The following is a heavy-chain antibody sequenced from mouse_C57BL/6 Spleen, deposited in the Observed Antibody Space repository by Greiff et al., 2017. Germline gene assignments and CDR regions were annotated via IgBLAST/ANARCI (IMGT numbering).Heavy chain of an antibody. CDR1: GYSITSGYY. Sequence: EVQVVESGPGLVKPSQSLSLTCSVTGYSITSGYYWNWIRQFPGNKLEWMGYISYDGSNNYNPSLKNRISITRDTSKNQFFLKLNSVTTEDTATYYCASGTYYYGSYYFDYWGQGTTLTVSS. V-gene: IGHV3-6*01. D-gene: IGHD1-1*01. J-gene: IGHJ2*01. CDR3: ASGTYYYGSYYFDY. CDR2: ISYDGSN.